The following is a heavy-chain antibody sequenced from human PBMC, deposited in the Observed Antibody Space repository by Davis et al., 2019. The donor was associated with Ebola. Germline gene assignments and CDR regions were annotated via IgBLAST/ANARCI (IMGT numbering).Heavy chain of an antibody. Sequence: ASVKVSCKASGYTFTSYGISWVRQAPGQGLEWMGWISAYNGNTNYAQKLQGRVTMTTDTSTSTAYMELSSLRSEDTAVYYCATRYCSGGSCYRYYYYGMDVWGQGTTVTVSS. CDR1: GYTFTSYG. J-gene: IGHJ6*02. V-gene: IGHV1-18*01. D-gene: IGHD2-15*01. CDR3: ATRYCSGGSCYRYYYYGMDV. CDR2: ISAYNGNT.